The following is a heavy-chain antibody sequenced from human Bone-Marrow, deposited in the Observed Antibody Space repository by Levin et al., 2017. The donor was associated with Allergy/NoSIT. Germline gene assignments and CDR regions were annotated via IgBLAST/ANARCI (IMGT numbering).Heavy chain of an antibody. CDR3: AVLREVRGAPAF. V-gene: IGHV3-23*01. CDR2: ISGSGAST. J-gene: IGHJ4*02. D-gene: IGHD3-10*01. Sequence: GGSLRLSCEVSGLTFSNYAVSWVRQAPGKGLEWVSAISGSGASTFYADFVRGRFTISRDNSRNTLYLQMNSLRDDDAATYYCAVLREVRGAPAFWGQGTLVTVSS. CDR1: GLTFSNYA.